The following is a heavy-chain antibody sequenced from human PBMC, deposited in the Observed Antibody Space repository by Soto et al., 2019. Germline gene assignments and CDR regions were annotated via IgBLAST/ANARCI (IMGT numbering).Heavy chain of an antibody. CDR3: ARGYDSSGSFC. D-gene: IGHD3-22*01. Sequence: QVQLVQSGAEVKKPGSSVKVSCKASGGTFSSYTISWVRQAPGQGLEWMGRIIPILGIANYAQKFQGRVTITADKSTGTAYMELSSLRSEDTAVYYCARGYDSSGSFCWGQGTLVTVSS. V-gene: IGHV1-69*02. CDR2: IIPILGIA. CDR1: GGTFSSYT. J-gene: IGHJ4*02.